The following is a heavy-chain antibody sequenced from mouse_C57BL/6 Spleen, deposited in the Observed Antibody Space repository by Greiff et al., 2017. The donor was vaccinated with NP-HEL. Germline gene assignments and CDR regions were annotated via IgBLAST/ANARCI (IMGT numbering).Heavy chain of an antibody. CDR1: GYTFTSYW. J-gene: IGHJ2*01. D-gene: IGHD4-1*01. Sequence: QVQLQQPGAELVRPGSSVKLSCKASGYTFTSYWMHWVKQRPIQGLEWIGNIDPSDSETHYNQKFKDKATLTVDISSSTAYMQLSSLTSEDSAVYYCARGLGLYYFDYWGQGTTLTVSS. CDR2: IDPSDSET. CDR3: ARGLGLYYFDY. V-gene: IGHV1-52*01.